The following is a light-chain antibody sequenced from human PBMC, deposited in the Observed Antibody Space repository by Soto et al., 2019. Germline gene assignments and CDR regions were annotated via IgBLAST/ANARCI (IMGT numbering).Light chain of an antibody. J-gene: IGKJ1*01. Sequence: PDSLTKTKGERATINCKSSQSVLYSANNKNYLAWYQQKPGQPPKRLIYWASTRESGVPDRFSGSGSGTDFTLTISSLQAEDVAVYYCAQYYRTPRASGQGTK. CDR1: QSVLYSANNKNY. CDR3: AQYYRTPRA. V-gene: IGKV4-1*01. CDR2: WAS.